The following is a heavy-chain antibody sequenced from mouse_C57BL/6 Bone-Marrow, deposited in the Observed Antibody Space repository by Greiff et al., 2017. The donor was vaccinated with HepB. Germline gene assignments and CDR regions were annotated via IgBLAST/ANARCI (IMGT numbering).Heavy chain of an antibody. CDR1: GFSLSTFGMG. D-gene: IGHD1-1*01. CDR3: ARIHYYGSRAWFAY. CDR2: IWWDDDK. V-gene: IGHV8-8*01. J-gene: IGHJ3*01. Sequence: ESGPGILQPSQTLSLTCSFSGFSLSTFGMGVGWIRQPSGKGLEWLAHIWWDDDKYYNPALKSRLTISKDTSKNQVFLKIANVDTADTATYYCARIHYYGSRAWFAYWGQGTLVTVSA.